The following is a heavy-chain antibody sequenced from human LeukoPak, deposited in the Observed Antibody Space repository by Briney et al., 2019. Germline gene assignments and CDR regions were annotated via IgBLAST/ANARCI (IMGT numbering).Heavy chain of an antibody. V-gene: IGHV3-43*02. Sequence: TGGSLRLSCAASGFTFDDYAMHWVRQAPGKGLEWVSLLSGDGGSTYYADSVKGRFTISRDNSKNSLYLQMNSLRTEDTALYYCAKDILPMYYYYYMDVWAKGPRSPSP. CDR1: GFTFDDYA. CDR2: LSGDGGST. CDR3: AKDILPMYYYYYMDV. D-gene: IGHD2-2*01. J-gene: IGHJ6*03.